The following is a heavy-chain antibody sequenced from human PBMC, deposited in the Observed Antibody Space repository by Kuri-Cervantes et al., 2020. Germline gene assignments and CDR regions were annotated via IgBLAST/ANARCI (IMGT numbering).Heavy chain of an antibody. CDR2: MNPNSGNT. D-gene: IGHD4-17*01. CDR1: GYTFTSYD. Sequence: ASVKVSCKASGYTFTSYDINWVRQATGQGLEWMGWMNPNSGNTGYAQKFQGRVTMTRDTSTGTVYMELSSLRSEDTAVYYCARHDGDHGLNYFDYWGQGTLVTVSS. V-gene: IGHV1-8*01. CDR3: ARHDGDHGLNYFDY. J-gene: IGHJ4*02.